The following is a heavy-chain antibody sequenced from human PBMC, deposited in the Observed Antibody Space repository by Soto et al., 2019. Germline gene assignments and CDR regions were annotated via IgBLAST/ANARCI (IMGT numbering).Heavy chain of an antibody. J-gene: IGHJ6*02. CDR2: IIPILGIA. CDR3: ARRVVVTANYGMDV. Sequence: QVQLVQSGAEVKKPGSSVKVSCKASGGTFSSYTISWVRQAPGQGREWMGRIIPILGIANYAQKFQGRVTSTADKSTSTAYMELSSLRSEETAVYYCARRVVVTANYGMDVWGQGTTVTASS. V-gene: IGHV1-69*02. CDR1: GGTFSSYT. D-gene: IGHD2-21*02.